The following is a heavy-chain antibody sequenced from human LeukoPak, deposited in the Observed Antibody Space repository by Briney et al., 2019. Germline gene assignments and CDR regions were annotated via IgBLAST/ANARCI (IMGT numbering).Heavy chain of an antibody. D-gene: IGHD5-18*01. CDR2: IKQDGREK. J-gene: IGHJ6*03. CDR1: GFTFSSYW. CDR3: ARTKSYGFLGYYYYYYMDV. V-gene: IGHV3-7*01. Sequence: GGSLRLSCAASGFTFSSYWMSGVRQAPGKGREWGANIKQDGREKYYVDSVKGRFTISRDNAKNSLYLQMNRLRAEDKAVYYCARTKSYGFLGYYYYYYMDVWGKGTTVTVSS.